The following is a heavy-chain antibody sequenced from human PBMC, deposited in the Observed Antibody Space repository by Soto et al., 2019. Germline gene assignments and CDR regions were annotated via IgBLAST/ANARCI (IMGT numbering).Heavy chain of an antibody. CDR2: ISAYNGNT. CDR3: ASAARGGHYYYYYGMDV. Sequence: ASVKVSCKASGYTFTSYGISWVRQAPGQGLEWMGWISAYNGNTNYAQKLQGRVTMTTDTSTSTAYMELRSLRSDDTAVYCCASAARGGHYYYYYGMDVWGQGTTVTVSS. J-gene: IGHJ6*02. V-gene: IGHV1-18*04. D-gene: IGHD3-16*01. CDR1: GYTFTSYG.